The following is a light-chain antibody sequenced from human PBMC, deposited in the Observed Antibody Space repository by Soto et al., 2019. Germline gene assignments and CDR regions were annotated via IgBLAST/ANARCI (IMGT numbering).Light chain of an antibody. CDR1: QSVSSW. J-gene: IGKJ1*01. CDR3: QHYGGMWT. CDR2: KAS. Sequence: DIQMTHSPSTLSASVGDRVTITCRASQSVSSWLAWYQQKPGKAPKLLIYKASSLESGVPSRFSGSGFGTEFILTISSLQPDDFATYWCQHYGGMWTFGQGTKV. V-gene: IGKV1-5*03.